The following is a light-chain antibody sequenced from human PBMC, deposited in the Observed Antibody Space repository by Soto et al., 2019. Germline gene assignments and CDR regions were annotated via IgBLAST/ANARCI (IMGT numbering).Light chain of an antibody. CDR3: QQYGRALIT. CDR2: GAS. V-gene: IGKV3-20*01. Sequence: EIVLTQSPGTLSLSPGERATLSCRASQSVSSSYLAWYQQKPGQAPGLLIYGASSRATGIPGRFSGSGSGTDFTLTISRLEPEDFAVYYCQQYGRALITFGGGTKVEIK. J-gene: IGKJ4*01. CDR1: QSVSSSY.